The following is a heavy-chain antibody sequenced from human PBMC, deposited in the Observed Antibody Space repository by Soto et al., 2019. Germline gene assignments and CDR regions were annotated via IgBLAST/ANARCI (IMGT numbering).Heavy chain of an antibody. Sequence: QVQLVQSGPEVKNPGASLKVSCKASGYTFTNYGITWVRQAPGQGLEWMGWITASNGNANYAREIQGRLTLTRDTSTNTASMELRSLRSDDTAVYCARGESCSSTSCYDNFHYGLAVWGQGTTVIVSS. V-gene: IGHV1-18*01. CDR2: ITASNGNA. CDR1: GYTFTNYG. CDR3: RGESCSSTSCYDNFHYGLAV. D-gene: IGHD2-2*01. J-gene: IGHJ6*02.